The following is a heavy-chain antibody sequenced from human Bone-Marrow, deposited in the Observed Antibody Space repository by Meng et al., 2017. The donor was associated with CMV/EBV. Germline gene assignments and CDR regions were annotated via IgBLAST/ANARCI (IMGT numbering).Heavy chain of an antibody. CDR1: GGSISKTNSY. Sequence: CPVSGGSISKTNSYWAWIRQPPGKGLEWIGIISYNGNTYYNPSLKSRVTISVDTSKNHFSLNLNSVTAADTAVYYCAKNVVGGWFDPWGQGTLVTVSS. CDR3: AKNVVGGWFDP. CDR2: ISYNGNT. D-gene: IGHD2-15*01. V-gene: IGHV4-39*02. J-gene: IGHJ5*02.